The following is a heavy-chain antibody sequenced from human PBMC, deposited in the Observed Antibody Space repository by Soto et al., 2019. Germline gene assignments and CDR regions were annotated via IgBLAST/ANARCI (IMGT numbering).Heavy chain of an antibody. Sequence: PGGSLRLSCAASGFTFSSYGMHWVRQAPGKGLEWVAVISYDGSNKYYADSVKGRFTISRDNSKNTLYLQMNSLRAEDTAVYYCAKDGRITMVRGVSAFDIWGQGTMVTVSS. V-gene: IGHV3-30*18. CDR3: AKDGRITMVRGVSAFDI. D-gene: IGHD3-10*01. CDR1: GFTFSSYG. J-gene: IGHJ3*02. CDR2: ISYDGSNK.